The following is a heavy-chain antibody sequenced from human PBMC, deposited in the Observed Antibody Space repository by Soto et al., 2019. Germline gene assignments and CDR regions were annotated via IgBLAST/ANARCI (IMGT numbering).Heavy chain of an antibody. D-gene: IGHD3-10*01. V-gene: IGHV3-30-3*01. J-gene: IGHJ6*02. CDR1: GFTFSSYA. CDR2: ISYDGSNK. Sequence: GGSLRLSCAASGFTFSSYAMHWVRQAPGKGLEWVAVISYDGSNKYYADSVKGRFTISRDNSKNTLYLQMNSLRAEDTAVYYCARVRVRGVSYYYGMEVWGQGTTVTVSS. CDR3: ARVRVRGVSYYYGMEV.